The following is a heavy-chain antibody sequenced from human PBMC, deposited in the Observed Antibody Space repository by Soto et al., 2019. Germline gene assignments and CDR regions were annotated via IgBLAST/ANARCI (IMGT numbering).Heavy chain of an antibody. CDR2: INHSGST. D-gene: IGHD1-1*01. CDR1: GGSFSGYY. J-gene: IGHJ5*02. CDR3: ARVLGWATTYSWFDP. Sequence: QVQLQQWGAGLLKPSETLSLTCAVYGGSFSGYYWSWIRQPPGKGLEWIGEINHSGSTNYNPSLKSRVTISVDTSKNQFSLKLSSVTAADPAVYYCARVLGWATTYSWFDPWGQGTLVTVSS. V-gene: IGHV4-34*01.